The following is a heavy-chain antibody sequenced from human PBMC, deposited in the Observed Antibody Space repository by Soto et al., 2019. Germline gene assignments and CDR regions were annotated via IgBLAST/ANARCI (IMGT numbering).Heavy chain of an antibody. CDR2: ISWNSGTV. CDR1: GFRFDDFA. J-gene: IGHJ3*02. V-gene: IGHV3-9*01. D-gene: IGHD6-19*01. CDR3: AKDRRPLAVAGAIDN. Sequence: EIQLAESGGGLVQPGRSLRLSCEGSGFRFDDFAMHWVRQTPGKGLEWVSGISWNSGTVAYADSVKGRFTISRDNAKNSLHLQMNSLRAEDTALYYCAKDRRPLAVAGAIDNWGQGTMVTVSS.